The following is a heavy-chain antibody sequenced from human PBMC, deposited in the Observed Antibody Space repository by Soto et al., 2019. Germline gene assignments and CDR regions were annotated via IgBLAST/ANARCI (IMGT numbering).Heavy chain of an antibody. Sequence: GESLKISCXGSGDSFTSYWIGWVRQMPGKGLEWMGIIYPRDSDTRYRPSFQGQVTISADKSISTAYLQWSSLKASDSAVYYCASRKITSDAFDIWGQGTMVTVSS. V-gene: IGHV5-51*01. CDR2: IYPRDSDT. J-gene: IGHJ3*02. CDR1: GDSFTSYW. CDR3: ASRKITSDAFDI.